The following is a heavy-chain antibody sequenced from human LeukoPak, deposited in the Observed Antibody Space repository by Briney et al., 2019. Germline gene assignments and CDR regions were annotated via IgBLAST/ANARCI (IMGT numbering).Heavy chain of an antibody. Sequence: ASVKVSCKVSGYTLTELSMHWVRQAPGKGLEWMGGFDPEDGETIYAQKFQGRVTMTEDTSTDTAYMELSSLRSEDTAVHYCATMRYYYDSSGLIYRDAFDIWGQGIMVTVSS. V-gene: IGHV1-24*01. CDR2: FDPEDGET. CDR3: ATMRYYYDSSGLIYRDAFDI. CDR1: GYTLTELS. D-gene: IGHD3-22*01. J-gene: IGHJ3*02.